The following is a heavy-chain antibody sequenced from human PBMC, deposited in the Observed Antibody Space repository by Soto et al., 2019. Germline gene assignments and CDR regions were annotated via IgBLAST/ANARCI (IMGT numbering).Heavy chain of an antibody. J-gene: IGHJ6*02. D-gene: IGHD6-19*01. CDR1: GFTFSSYA. V-gene: IGHV3-30-3*01. CDR3: ARDGSSGWYLNYYGMDV. Sequence: SLRLSCAASGFTFSSYAMHWVRQAPGKGLEWVAVISYDGSNKYYADSVKGRFTISRDNSKNTLYLQMNSLRAEDTAVYYCARDGSSGWYLNYYGMDVWGQGTTVTVSS. CDR2: ISYDGSNK.